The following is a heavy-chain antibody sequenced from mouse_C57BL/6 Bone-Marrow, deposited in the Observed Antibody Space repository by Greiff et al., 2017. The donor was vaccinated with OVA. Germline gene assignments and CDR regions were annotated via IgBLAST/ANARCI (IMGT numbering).Heavy chain of an antibody. CDR3: ARGLLRYPWYFDV. V-gene: IGHV5-16*01. J-gene: IGHJ1*03. CDR2: INYDGSST. D-gene: IGHD1-1*01. Sequence: EVQVVESEGGLVQPGSSMKLSCTASGFTFSDYYMAWVRQVPEKGLEWVANINYDGSSTYYLDSLKSRFIISRDNAKNILYLQMSSLKSEDTATYYCARGLLRYPWYFDVWGTGTTVTVSS. CDR1: GFTFSDYY.